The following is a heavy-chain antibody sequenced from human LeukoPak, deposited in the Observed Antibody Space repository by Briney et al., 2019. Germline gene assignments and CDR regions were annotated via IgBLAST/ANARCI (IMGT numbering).Heavy chain of an antibody. J-gene: IGHJ4*02. Sequence: SETLSLTCAVSGGSISSGGYSWSWIRQPPGKGLEWIGYIYHSGSTYYNPSLKSRVTISVDTSKNQFSLKLSSVTAADTAVYYCAASYQLLSDFDYWGQGTLVTVSS. CDR1: GGSISSGGYS. CDR3: AASYQLLSDFDY. D-gene: IGHD2-2*01. CDR2: IYHSGST. V-gene: IGHV4-30-2*01.